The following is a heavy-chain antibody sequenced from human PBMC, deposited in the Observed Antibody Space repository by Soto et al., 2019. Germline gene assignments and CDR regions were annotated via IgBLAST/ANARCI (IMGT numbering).Heavy chain of an antibody. CDR2: ISGSSIST. V-gene: IGHV3-23*01. CDR1: GFTFSNYD. Sequence: PGGSLRLSCAASGFTFSNYDMTWVRQAPGKGLEWVSVISGSSISTYYADSVKGRFTISRDNSKSTLYLQMNSLRAEDTAVYYCAKSFYYYASSGRREPDGMDVWGQGTTVTVSS. J-gene: IGHJ6*02. D-gene: IGHD3-22*01. CDR3: AKSFYYYASSGRREPDGMDV.